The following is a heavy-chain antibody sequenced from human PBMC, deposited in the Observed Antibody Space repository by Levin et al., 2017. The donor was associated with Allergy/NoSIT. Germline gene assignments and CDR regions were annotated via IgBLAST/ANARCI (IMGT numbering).Heavy chain of an antibody. CDR1: GGSISSGDYY. Sequence: RSQTLSLTCTVSGGSISSGDYYWSWIRQPPGKGLEWIGYIYYSGSTYYNPSLKSRVTISLDTSKNQFSLKLSSVTAADTAVYFCAREGYSNYVDYWGQGTLVTVSS. CDR3: AREGYSNYVDY. V-gene: IGHV4-30-4*01. CDR2: IYYSGST. D-gene: IGHD4-11*01. J-gene: IGHJ4*02.